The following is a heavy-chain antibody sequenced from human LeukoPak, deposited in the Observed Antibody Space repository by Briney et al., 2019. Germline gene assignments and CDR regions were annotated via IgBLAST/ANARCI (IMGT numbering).Heavy chain of an antibody. D-gene: IGHD2-21*02. CDR3: ASSNCDGDCYLDY. CDR2: IYSAGGT. V-gene: IGHV3-53*01. Sequence: GGSLRLSCAASGFTITRKYMNWVRQAPGKGLDWVSLIYSAGGTSYADSVKGRFTISKDNSKNTLYLQMDSLGLEDTAVYYCASSNCDGDCYLDYWGQGTLVTVSP. J-gene: IGHJ4*02. CDR1: GFTITRKY.